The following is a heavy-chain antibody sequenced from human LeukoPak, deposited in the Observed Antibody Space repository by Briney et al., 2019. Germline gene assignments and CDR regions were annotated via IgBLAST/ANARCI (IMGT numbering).Heavy chain of an antibody. CDR3: ARDSKGSAYYYDSSGYKAYFDY. CDR1: GFTFSSYA. J-gene: IGHJ4*02. Sequence: PGGSLRLSCAASGFTFSSYAMSWVRQAPGKGLEWVSAISGSGGSTYYADSVKGRFTISRDNSKNTLYLQMNSLRAEDTAVYYCARDSKGSAYYYDSSGYKAYFDYWGQGTLVTVSS. V-gene: IGHV3-23*01. D-gene: IGHD3-22*01. CDR2: ISGSGGST.